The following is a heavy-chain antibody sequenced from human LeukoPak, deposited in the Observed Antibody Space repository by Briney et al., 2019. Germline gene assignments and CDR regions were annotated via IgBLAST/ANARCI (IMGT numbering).Heavy chain of an antibody. Sequence: ASVKVSCKASGYSFTSYDINWVRQATGQGPEWMGWMNPNSGNTGYARKFQGRVTMTRNTSISTAYMELSSLGSEDTAVYYCARNSVTTRYFDYWGQGILVTVSS. V-gene: IGHV1-8*01. J-gene: IGHJ4*02. CDR2: MNPNSGNT. CDR1: GYSFTSYD. D-gene: IGHD4-17*01. CDR3: ARNSVTTRYFDY.